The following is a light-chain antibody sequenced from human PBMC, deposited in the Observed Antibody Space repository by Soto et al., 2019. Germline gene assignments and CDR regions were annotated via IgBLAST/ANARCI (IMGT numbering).Light chain of an antibody. CDR2: DAS. CDR1: QGIGSS. CDR3: QQAYSFPNT. Sequence: DIQMTQSPSSVSASVGDRVTITCRASQGIGSSLASYQQKPGKAPNLLIYDASSLQSGVPSRFSGSGSGTDFTLTISSLQPEDFATYYCQQAYSFPNTFGQGTKLEIK. J-gene: IGKJ2*01. V-gene: IGKV1-12*01.